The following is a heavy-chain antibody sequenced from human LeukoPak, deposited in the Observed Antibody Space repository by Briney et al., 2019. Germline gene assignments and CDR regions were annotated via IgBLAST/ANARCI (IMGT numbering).Heavy chain of an antibody. CDR2: ISNNGGDT. CDR3: ARVGYGGNLDY. CDR1: GFSFSSYA. J-gene: IGHJ4*02. D-gene: IGHD4-23*01. V-gene: IGHV3-64*01. Sequence: GGSLRLSCAASGFSFSSYAMHWVRQAPGRGLEYVSAISNNGGDTYYANSVKGRFTISRDNSKNTLYLQMSSLRAEDMAVYYCARVGYGGNLDYWGQGTLVTVSS.